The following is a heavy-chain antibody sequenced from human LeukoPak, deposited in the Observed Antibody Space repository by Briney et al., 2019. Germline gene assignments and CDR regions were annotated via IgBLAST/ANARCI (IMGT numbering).Heavy chain of an antibody. CDR2: INPNSGGT. V-gene: IGHV1-2*02. J-gene: IGHJ5*02. CDR1: GYTFTGYY. D-gene: IGHD2-2*01. Sequence: ASVKVSCKASGYTFTGYYMHWVRQAPGQVLEWMGWINPNSGGTNYAQKFQGRVTMTRDTSISTAYMELSRLRSDDTAVYYCAREDCSSTSCYFPFLGWFDPWGQGTLVTVSS. CDR3: AREDCSSTSCYFPFLGWFDP.